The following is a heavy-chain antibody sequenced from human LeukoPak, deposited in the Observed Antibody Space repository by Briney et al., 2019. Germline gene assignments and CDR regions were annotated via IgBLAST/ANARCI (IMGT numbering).Heavy chain of an antibody. CDR2: IKQDGSER. V-gene: IGHV3-7*01. CDR3: ARRYFDL. CDR1: GFTFSDYW. Sequence: GGSLRLSCAASGFTFSDYWMSWVRQAPGKGLEWVANIKQDGSERYYVDSVKGRFTISRDNAKNSLYLQMNSLRAEDTAVYYCARRYFDLWGRGTLVTVSS. J-gene: IGHJ2*01.